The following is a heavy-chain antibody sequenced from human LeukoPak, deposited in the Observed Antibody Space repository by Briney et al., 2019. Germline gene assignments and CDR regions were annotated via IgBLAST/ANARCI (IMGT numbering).Heavy chain of an antibody. D-gene: IGHD2-15*01. J-gene: IGHJ3*02. Sequence: SETLSLTCTVSGGSISSYYWSWIRQPPGKGLEWIGYIYYSGSTNYNPSLKSRVTISVDTSKNQFSLKLSSVTAADTAVYYCAKRSLGYCSGGSCDAFDIWGQGTMVTVSS. CDR1: GGSISSYY. CDR2: IYYSGST. CDR3: AKRSLGYCSGGSCDAFDI. V-gene: IGHV4-59*01.